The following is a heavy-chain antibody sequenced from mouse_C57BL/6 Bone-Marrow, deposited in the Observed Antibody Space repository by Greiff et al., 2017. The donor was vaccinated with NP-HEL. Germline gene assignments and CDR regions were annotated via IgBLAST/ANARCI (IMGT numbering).Heavy chain of an antibody. CDR3: TRDRGGSDWYFDG. Sequence: VESGEGLVKPGGSLKLSCAASGFTFSSYAMSWVRQTPEKRLEWVACISCGGDYTYYADTVKGRFTISSDNARNTLYLQRSSLKSEDTAMYYCTRDRGGSDWYFDGWGTATTVTVAS. CDR2: ISCGGDYT. CDR1: GFTFSSYA. D-gene: IGHD1-1*01. J-gene: IGHJ1*03. V-gene: IGHV5-9-1*02.